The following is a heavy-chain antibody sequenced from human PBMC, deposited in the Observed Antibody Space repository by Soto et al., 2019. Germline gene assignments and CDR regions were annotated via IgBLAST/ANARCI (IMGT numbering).Heavy chain of an antibody. CDR3: ARSAFGYASAMDL. J-gene: IGHJ1*01. Sequence: EVRLVESGGALVQPGGSLRLSCAVSGFTLDNYNMNWVRQAPGKGLEWVSYIGHSTTAIYYATSVKGRFTISMDIDKGSLYLHLTNLRDEDTAIYHCARSAFGYASAMDLWGQGTPVTVSS. V-gene: IGHV3-48*02. CDR1: GFTLDNYN. D-gene: IGHD5-18*01. CDR2: IGHSTTAI.